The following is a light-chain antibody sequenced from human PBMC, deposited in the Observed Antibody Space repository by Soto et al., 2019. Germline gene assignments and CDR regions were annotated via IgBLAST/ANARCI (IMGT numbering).Light chain of an antibody. CDR1: SSDVGSYNL. J-gene: IGLJ2*01. V-gene: IGLV2-23*02. Sequence: QSVLTQPASVSGSPRQSITISCAATSSDVGSYNLVSWYQHHPGKAPKLMIYEVSKRPSGVFNRFSGSKSGNTASLTISGLQAEDEADYFCCSYAGSSTLVVFGGGTKVTVL. CDR2: EVS. CDR3: CSYAGSSTLVV.